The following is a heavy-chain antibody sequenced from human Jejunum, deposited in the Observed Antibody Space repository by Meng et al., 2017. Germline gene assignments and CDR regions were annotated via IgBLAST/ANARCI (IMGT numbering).Heavy chain of an antibody. D-gene: IGHD1/OR15-1a*01. V-gene: IGHV6-1*01. Sequence: LQQSGSGRLKPSQTLSPTCALAGDMVASTGAAWNWIRKSPSRGLEWLGRTYYRSKWYNDYAVSVKGRIAINPDTSKNQFFLQLNSVTPEDTAVYYCARDYGTSRPFEYWGQGILVTVSS. CDR3: ARDYGTSRPFEY. J-gene: IGHJ4*02. CDR1: GDMVASTGAA. CDR2: TYYRSKWYN.